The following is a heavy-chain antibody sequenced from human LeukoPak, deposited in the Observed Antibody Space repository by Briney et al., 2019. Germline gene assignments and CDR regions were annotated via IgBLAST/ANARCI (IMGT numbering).Heavy chain of an antibody. J-gene: IGHJ4*02. CDR3: ARESGTSAVH. Sequence: PSETLSLTCAVYGVSFSGYYWSWIRQPPGKGLEWIGEINHSGSTNYNPSLKSRVTISVDTSKNQFSLKLSSVTAADTAVYYCARESGTSAVHWGQGTLVTVSS. V-gene: IGHV4-34*01. CDR1: GVSFSGYY. D-gene: IGHD2-2*01. CDR2: INHSGST.